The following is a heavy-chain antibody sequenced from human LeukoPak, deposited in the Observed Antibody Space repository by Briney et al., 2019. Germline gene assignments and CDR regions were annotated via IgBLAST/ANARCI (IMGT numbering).Heavy chain of an antibody. CDR3: ARVGRRSGSYSYAFDI. Sequence: GASVTVSCKASGGTFSSYAISWVRQAPGQGLEWMGGIIPIFGTANYAQKFQGRVTITADESTSTAYMELSSLRSEDTAVYYCARVGRRSGSYSYAFDIWGQGTMVTVSS. D-gene: IGHD3-10*01. CDR1: GGTFSSYA. CDR2: IIPIFGTA. V-gene: IGHV1-69*13. J-gene: IGHJ3*02.